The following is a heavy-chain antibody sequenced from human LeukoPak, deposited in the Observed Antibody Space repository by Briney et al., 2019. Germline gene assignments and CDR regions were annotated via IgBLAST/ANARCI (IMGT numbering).Heavy chain of an antibody. CDR3: AKWRYYDSSAFSYFDY. V-gene: IGHV3-23*01. J-gene: IGHJ4*02. D-gene: IGHD3-22*01. CDR2: ISGSGGST. Sequence: GGSLRLSCAASGFTFSSYAMSWVRQAPGKGLEWVSAISGSGGSTYYADSVKGRFTISRDNSKNTLYLQMNSLRAEDTAVYYCAKWRYYDSSAFSYFDYWGQGTLVTVSS. CDR1: GFTFSSYA.